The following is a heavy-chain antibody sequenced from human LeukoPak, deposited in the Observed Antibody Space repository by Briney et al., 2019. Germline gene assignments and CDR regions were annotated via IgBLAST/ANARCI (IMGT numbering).Heavy chain of an antibody. J-gene: IGHJ4*02. Sequence: GGSLRLSCAASGFTFSSYGVHWVRQAPGQGLEWVAVISYDGSNKYYADSVKGRFTISRDNSKNTLYLQMNSLRAEDTAVYYCAKGLRYYYDSSGAFDYWGQGTLVTVSS. D-gene: IGHD3-22*01. CDR2: ISYDGSNK. V-gene: IGHV3-30*18. CDR3: AKGLRYYYDSSGAFDY. CDR1: GFTFSSYG.